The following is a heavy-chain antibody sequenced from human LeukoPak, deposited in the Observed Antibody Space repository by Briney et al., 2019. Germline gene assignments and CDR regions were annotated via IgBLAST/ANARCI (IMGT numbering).Heavy chain of an antibody. CDR3: ARDSYGDQSY. CDR2: IYSGGST. V-gene: IGHV3-53*01. Sequence: PGGSLRLSCAASGFSVSSNYMSWVRQAPGKGLEWVSIIYSGGSTYYTDSVKGRFTISRDNSKNTLYLQMNSLRAEDTAVYYCARDSYGDQSYWGQGTLVTVSS. CDR1: GFSVSSNY. D-gene: IGHD2-21*02. J-gene: IGHJ4*02.